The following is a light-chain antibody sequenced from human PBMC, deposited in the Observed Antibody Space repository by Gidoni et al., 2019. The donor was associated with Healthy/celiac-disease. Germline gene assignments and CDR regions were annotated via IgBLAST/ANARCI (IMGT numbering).Light chain of an antibody. CDR1: QSISSY. CDR2: AAS. J-gene: IGKJ4*01. V-gene: IGKV1-39*01. Sequence: IQMTQYPSSLSASVGDRVTITCRASQSISSYLNWYQQKPGKAPKLLIYAASSLQSGVPSRFSGSGSGTDFTLTISSLQPEDFATYYCQQSYSTLLLTFGGGTKVEIK. CDR3: QQSYSTLLLT.